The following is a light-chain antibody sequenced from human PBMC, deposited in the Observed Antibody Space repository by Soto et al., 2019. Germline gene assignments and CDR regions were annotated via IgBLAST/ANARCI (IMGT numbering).Light chain of an antibody. Sequence: DIRMTQSPTSLSASVGDRVTITCRASQDIRNFVAWYQQKPGKAPKLLIYAASTLQSGVPSRFSGSGSGTDFTLTINSLQPEDVPTYSCQKYSSVPVFGPGTKVEIK. CDR2: AAS. V-gene: IGKV1-27*01. CDR3: QKYSSVPV. CDR1: QDIRNF. J-gene: IGKJ3*01.